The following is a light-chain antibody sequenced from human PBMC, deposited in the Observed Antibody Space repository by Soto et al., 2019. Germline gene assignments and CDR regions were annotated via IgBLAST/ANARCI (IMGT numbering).Light chain of an antibody. Sequence: PGARVTLSCRASQSVSSSYLTWYQQKPGQAPSLLIHGASTRATSIPARFSGSGSGTDFTLTISSLQPEDFAVYYCQQDYNLLTFGGGTKVEIK. J-gene: IGKJ4*01. CDR3: QQDYNLLT. V-gene: IGKV3D-7*01. CDR2: GAS. CDR1: QSVSSSY.